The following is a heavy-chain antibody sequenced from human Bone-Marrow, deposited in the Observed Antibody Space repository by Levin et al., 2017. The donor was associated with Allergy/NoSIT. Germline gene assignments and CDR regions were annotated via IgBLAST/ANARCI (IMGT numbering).Heavy chain of an antibody. Sequence: PGESLKISCAASGFTFANYAMSWVRQAPGKGLEWVSAISGAGNTTYYIDSVRGRFTISRDNSKNTLFLQMNSLRLEDTAVYYCAGYNWFDPWGQGTLVTVSS. CDR3: AGYNWFDP. CDR1: GFTFANYA. CDR2: ISGAGNTT. J-gene: IGHJ5*02. V-gene: IGHV3-23*01.